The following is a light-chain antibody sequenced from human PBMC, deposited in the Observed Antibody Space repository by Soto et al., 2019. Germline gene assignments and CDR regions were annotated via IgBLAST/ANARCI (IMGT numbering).Light chain of an antibody. V-gene: IGLV2-14*01. CDR3: NSYTTSSTLV. CDR1: SSDVGLYDY. CDR2: AVS. J-gene: IGLJ1*01. Sequence: QSALTQPASVSWSPGQSITISCTGTSSDVGLYDYVSWYQQHPGKAPQLMIYAVSNRPSGVSNRFSASKSGNTASLFISGLQAEDEADYYCNSYTTSSTLVFGTGTKVTVL.